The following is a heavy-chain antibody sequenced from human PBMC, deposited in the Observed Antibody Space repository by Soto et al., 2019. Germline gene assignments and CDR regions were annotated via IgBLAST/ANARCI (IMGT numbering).Heavy chain of an antibody. D-gene: IGHD3-10*01. J-gene: IGHJ4*02. V-gene: IGHV4-4*01. CDR2: IFHDGTA. Sequence: TLALTCAVSGGSISSGNWWTWVRQSPQRGLEYIGEIFHDGTANYYPSFERRVATSVDTSKNQFSLKLTSVTAADTAIYFCARLVYDTRLNYMYFDFWGQGTLVTGSS. CDR1: GGSISSGNW. CDR3: ARLVYDTRLNYMYFDF.